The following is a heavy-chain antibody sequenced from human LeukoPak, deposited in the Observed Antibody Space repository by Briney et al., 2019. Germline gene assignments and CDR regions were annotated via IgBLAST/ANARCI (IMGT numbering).Heavy chain of an antibody. CDR2: ISSSSSYI. Sequence: PGGSLRLSCAASGFTFSSYSMNWVRQAPGKGLEWVSSISSSSSYIYYADSVKGRFTISRDNAKNSLYLQMNSLRAEDTAVYYCARDRGDVAVAGLGYWGQETLVTVSS. D-gene: IGHD6-19*01. J-gene: IGHJ4*02. V-gene: IGHV3-21*01. CDR1: GFTFSSYS. CDR3: ARDRGDVAVAGLGY.